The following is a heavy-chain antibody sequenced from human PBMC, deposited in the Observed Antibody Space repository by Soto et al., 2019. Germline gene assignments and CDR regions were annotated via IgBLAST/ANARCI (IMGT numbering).Heavy chain of an antibody. D-gene: IGHD3-16*01. CDR1: GASITSYH. V-gene: IGHV4-4*07. J-gene: IGHJ5*02. CDR2: MQHTGNT. Sequence: SETLSLTCAVSGASITSYHRSWIRQPAGKGLEWIGRMQHTGNTNYNPSLKSRVTMSVDTSKNQISLKMTSVTAADTAVYFCAKDVSSRRWFDPWGQGILVTVSS. CDR3: AKDVSSRRWFDP.